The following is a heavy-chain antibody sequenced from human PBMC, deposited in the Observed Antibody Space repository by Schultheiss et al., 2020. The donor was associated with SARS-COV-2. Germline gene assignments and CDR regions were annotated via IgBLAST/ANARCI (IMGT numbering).Heavy chain of an antibody. D-gene: IGHD6-13*01. CDR3: ARVSGSSSWQQTQDYYYYYYMDV. Sequence: GGSLRLSCAASGFTVSSNYMSWVRQAPGKGLEWVSVIYSGGSTYYADSVKGRFTISRDNSKNTLYLQMNSLRAEDTAVYYCARVSGSSSWQQTQDYYYYYYMDVWGKGTTVTVSS. CDR2: IYSGGST. J-gene: IGHJ6*03. CDR1: GFTVSSNY. V-gene: IGHV3-66*01.